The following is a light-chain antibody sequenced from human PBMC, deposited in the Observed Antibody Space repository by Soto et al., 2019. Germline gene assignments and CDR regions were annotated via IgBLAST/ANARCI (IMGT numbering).Light chain of an antibody. CDR1: TTYIGANND. Sequence: QSALTQPASVSGSPGQSITISCTGITTYIGANNDVSWYQQHPGKVPKHILFAVSSRPSGVSDRFSGSKSGNMASLTISGLQADDEADYYCSSYTTGHVVFCGGTKLAVL. V-gene: IGLV2-14*01. CDR2: AVS. CDR3: SSYTTGHVV. J-gene: IGLJ2*01.